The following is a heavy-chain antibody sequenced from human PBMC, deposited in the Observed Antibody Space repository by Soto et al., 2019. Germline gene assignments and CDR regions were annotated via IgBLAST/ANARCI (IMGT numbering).Heavy chain of an antibody. CDR3: ARDLGYCRSGTCYREWFDP. Sequence: QVQLVQSGAEVKKHGASVKVSCKASGYTFTTHGISWVRQVPGQGLEWMGWVRGDNGHTNYAQSLQGRVTMTTDTSTNTAYMWLRSLRSDDTAVYYCARDLGYCRSGTCYREWFDPWGQGTLVTVSS. CDR2: VRGDNGHT. CDR1: GYTFTTHG. D-gene: IGHD2-15*01. V-gene: IGHV1-18*01. J-gene: IGHJ5*02.